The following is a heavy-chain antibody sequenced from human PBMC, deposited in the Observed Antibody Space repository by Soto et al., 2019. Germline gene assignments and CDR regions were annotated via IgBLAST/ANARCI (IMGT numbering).Heavy chain of an antibody. CDR2: ISGSSTYI. CDR3: ASRSVPGYSYGEGFDY. CDR1: GFPFSSYS. Sequence: PGGSLRLSCAASGFPFSSYSMNWVRQAPGKGLEWVSSISGSSTYIYYADSVKGRFTISRDNSKNTLYLQMNSLRAEDTAVFYCASRSVPGYSYGEGFDYWGQGTLVTVSS. J-gene: IGHJ4*02. D-gene: IGHD5-18*01. V-gene: IGHV3-21*01.